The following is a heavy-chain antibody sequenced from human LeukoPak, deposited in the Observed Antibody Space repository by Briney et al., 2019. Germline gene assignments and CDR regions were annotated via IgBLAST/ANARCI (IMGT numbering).Heavy chain of an antibody. CDR3: ARDLLNEGNHLDY. V-gene: IGHV4-30-4*01. Sequence: SETLSLTCTVSGGSVSSGSYYWSWIRQPPGKGLEWIGYIYYSGSTYYNPSLKSRVTISVDTSKNQFSLKLSSVTAADTAVYYCARDLLNEGNHLDYWGQGTLVTVSP. J-gene: IGHJ4*02. CDR2: IYYSGST. CDR1: GGSVSSGSYY. D-gene: IGHD4-23*01.